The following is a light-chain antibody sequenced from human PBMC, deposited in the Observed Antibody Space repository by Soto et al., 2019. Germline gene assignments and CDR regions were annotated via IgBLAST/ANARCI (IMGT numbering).Light chain of an antibody. CDR3: QQYGSSPRFT. CDR1: QSVSSSY. J-gene: IGKJ3*01. V-gene: IGKV3-20*01. CDR2: GAS. Sequence: EIVLTQSPGTLSLSPGERATLSCRASQSVSSSYLAWYQQKPGQAPRLLIYGASSRATGIPDRFSGSGSGNNFPLTISRLEAEDFAVYYCQQYGSSPRFTFGPGTKVDIK.